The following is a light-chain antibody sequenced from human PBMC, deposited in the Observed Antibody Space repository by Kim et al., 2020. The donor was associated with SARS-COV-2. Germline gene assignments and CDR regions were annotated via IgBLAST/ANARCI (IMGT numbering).Light chain of an antibody. J-gene: IGLJ3*02. CDR3: SSCAGSNNLV. CDR2: EVS. CDR1: SSHVGSYNY. Sequence: GQSVTISCTGTSSHVGSYNYVSWYQQHPRKAPKVLIYEVSKRPSGVPDRFSGSKSGNTASLTVSGLQAEDEADYYCSSCAGSNNLVFGGGTQLTVL. V-gene: IGLV2-8*01.